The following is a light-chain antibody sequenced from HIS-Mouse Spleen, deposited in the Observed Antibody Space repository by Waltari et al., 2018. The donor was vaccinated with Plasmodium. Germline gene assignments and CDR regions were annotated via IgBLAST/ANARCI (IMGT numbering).Light chain of an antibody. CDR1: QSISSW. CDR3: QQYNSYSWK. V-gene: IGKV1-5*03. CDR2: KAS. Sequence: DIQMTQSPSTLSASVGDRVTITCRASQSISSWLAWYQQKPVKAPKLRIYKASSVESGVPSMFSGSGSWTEFTLTISSLQPDDFATYYCQQYNSYSWKFGQGTKVEIK. J-gene: IGKJ1*01.